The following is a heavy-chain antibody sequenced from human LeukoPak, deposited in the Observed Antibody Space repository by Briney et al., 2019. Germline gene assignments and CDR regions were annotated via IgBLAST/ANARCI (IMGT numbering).Heavy chain of an antibody. CDR1: GGSINNYY. CDR2: IYTSGST. CDR3: ASELTGSRPLDY. Sequence: SETLSLTCTVSGGSINNYYWSWIRQPAGQGLEWIGRIYTSGSTSYNPSLKSRVTISLDTSKDQFSLKLSSVTAADTAVYYCASELTGSRPLDYWGQGTLVTVSS. D-gene: IGHD7-27*01. J-gene: IGHJ4*02. V-gene: IGHV4-4*07.